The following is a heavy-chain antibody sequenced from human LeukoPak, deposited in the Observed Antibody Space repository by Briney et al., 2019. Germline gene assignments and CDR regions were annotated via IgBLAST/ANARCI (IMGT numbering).Heavy chain of an antibody. CDR1: GYTFASYG. CDR2: ISTYNGHT. J-gene: IGHJ4*02. CDR3: ARQVDSTMALPDY. Sequence: ASVKVCCKTSGYTFASYGVTWVRQAPGQGLEWMGWISTYNGHTNYAQKLQGRVTMTTDTSTSTAYMELRSLRSDDTAVYYCARQVDSTMALPDYWGQGTLVTVSS. V-gene: IGHV1-18*01. D-gene: IGHD3-10*01.